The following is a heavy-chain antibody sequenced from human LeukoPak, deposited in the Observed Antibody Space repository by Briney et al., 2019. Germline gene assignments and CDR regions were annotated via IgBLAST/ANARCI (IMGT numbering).Heavy chain of an antibody. CDR1: GFTFSNSG. D-gene: IGHD3-10*01. CDR2: IRYDGTNA. Sequence: GGSLRLSCAASGFTFSNSGMHWVRQAPGKGLEWVAVIRYDGTNAYYADSVRGRFTISRDNSNNTLYLQMNSLGAEDTAVYYCASPGGSGSYQLDYWGQGTLVTVSS. CDR3: ASPGGSGSYQLDY. J-gene: IGHJ4*02. V-gene: IGHV3-33*01.